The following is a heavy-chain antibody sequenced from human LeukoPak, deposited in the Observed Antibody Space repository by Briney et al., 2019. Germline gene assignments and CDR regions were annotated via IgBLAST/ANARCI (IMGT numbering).Heavy chain of an antibody. J-gene: IGHJ4*02. CDR3: ARGLEWELLW. CDR1: GGSFSGYY. D-gene: IGHD1-26*01. V-gene: IGHV4-34*01. CDR2: INHSGST. Sequence: SETLSLPCAVYGGSFSGYYWSWIRQPPGKGLEWIGEINHSGSTNYNPSLKSRVTISVDTSKNQFSLKLSSVTAADTAVYYCARGLEWELLWWGQGTLVTVSS.